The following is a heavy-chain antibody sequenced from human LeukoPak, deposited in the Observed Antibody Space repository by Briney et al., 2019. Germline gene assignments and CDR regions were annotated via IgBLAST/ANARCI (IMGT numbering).Heavy chain of an antibody. V-gene: IGHV3-7*05. CDR3: ARDITGDPPPYYFDY. CDR2: IKQDGSEK. J-gene: IGHJ4*02. Sequence: GGSLRLSCGASGFTFSSYWMSWVRQAPGKGLEWVANIKQDGSEKYYVDSVRGRFTISRDNAKNSLYLQMNSLRAEDTAVYYCARDITGDPPPYYFDYWGQGSLVTVSS. D-gene: IGHD7-27*01. CDR1: GFTFSSYW.